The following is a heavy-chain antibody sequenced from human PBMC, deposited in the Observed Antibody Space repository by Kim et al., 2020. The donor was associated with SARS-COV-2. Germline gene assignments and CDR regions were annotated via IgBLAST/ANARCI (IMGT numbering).Heavy chain of an antibody. CDR2: INPNSGDT. J-gene: IGHJ4*02. CDR1: GYTFTDYY. CDR3: AIIERHPKLLDY. D-gene: IGHD1-26*01. Sequence: ASVKVSCKASGYTFTDYYMHWVRQAPGQGLECMGWINPNSGDTNYAQKFQGRVTLTRDTSISTAYMELSRLTSGDTAVYYCAIIERHPKLLDYWGQGTLVTVSS. V-gene: IGHV1-2*02.